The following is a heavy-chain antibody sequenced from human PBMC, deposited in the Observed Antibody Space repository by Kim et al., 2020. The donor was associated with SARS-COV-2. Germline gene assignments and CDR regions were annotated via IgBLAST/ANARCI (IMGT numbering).Heavy chain of an antibody. CDR3: ARDYRRNCSGGSCYALDYYYYGMDV. CDR1: GFTFSSYG. V-gene: IGHV3-33*08. D-gene: IGHD2-15*01. CDR2: IWYDGSNK. Sequence: GGSLRLSCAASGFTFSSYGMHWVRQAPGKGLEWVAVIWYDGSNKYYADSVKGRFTISRDNSKNTLYLQMNSLRAEDTAVYYCARDYRRNCSGGSCYALDYYYYGMDVWGQGTTVTVSS. J-gene: IGHJ6*02.